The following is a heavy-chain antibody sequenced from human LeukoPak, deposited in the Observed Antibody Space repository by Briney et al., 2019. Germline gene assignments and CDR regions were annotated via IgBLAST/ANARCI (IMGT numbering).Heavy chain of an antibody. CDR3: ARDGMDYDSSFDY. V-gene: IGHV3-23*01. CDR1: GFSFSTYA. D-gene: IGHD3-22*01. CDR2: IIGSDVDT. Sequence: QSGGSLRLSCTASGFSFSTYAMNWVRHAPGKGLEWVSSIIGSDVDTYHADSVRGRFTISRDNAKNSLYLQMNSLRAEDTAVYYCARDGMDYDSSFDYWGQGTLVTVSS. J-gene: IGHJ4*02.